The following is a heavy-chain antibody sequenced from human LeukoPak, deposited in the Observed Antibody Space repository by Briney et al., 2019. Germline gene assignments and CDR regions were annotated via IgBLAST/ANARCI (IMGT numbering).Heavy chain of an antibody. CDR1: GFTFSSYA. CDR3: ANPEWGTYLVGFDY. Sequence: GGSLRLSCAASGFTFSSYAMTWVRQAPGKGLEWVSGISGSGASTYYAESVKGRFTISRDNSKNTLYLRMNSLRAEDTAVYFCANPEWGTYLVGFDYWGQGTLVTVSS. V-gene: IGHV3-23*01. J-gene: IGHJ4*02. CDR2: ISGSGAST. D-gene: IGHD1-26*01.